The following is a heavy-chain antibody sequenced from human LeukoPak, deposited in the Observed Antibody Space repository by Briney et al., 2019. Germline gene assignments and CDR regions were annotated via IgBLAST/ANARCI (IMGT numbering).Heavy chain of an antibody. J-gene: IGHJ6*03. CDR1: GASMSRYY. V-gene: IGHV4-59*01. Sequence: NASETLSLTCNVSGASMSRYYGRWIRQSPGKGLEWIGYIYSSGSTNYNPSLKSRVTISVDTSENQFSLKLSSVTAADTAVYFCARDGDYYYMDVWGKGTTVTVSS. CDR3: ARDGDYYYMDV. CDR2: IYSSGST.